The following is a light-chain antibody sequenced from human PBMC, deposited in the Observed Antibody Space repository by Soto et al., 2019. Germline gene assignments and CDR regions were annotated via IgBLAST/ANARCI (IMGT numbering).Light chain of an antibody. J-gene: IGLJ1*01. CDR1: SSDVGGYNY. Sequence: QSVLTQPPSASGSPGQSVTISCTGTSSDVGGYNYVSWYKQHPGKAPELIIYEVSKRPSGVPDRFSGSKSGNTASLTVSGLQAEDEADYYCNLYAGGNNFVVFGTGTKLTVL. CDR3: NLYAGGNNFVV. CDR2: EVS. V-gene: IGLV2-8*01.